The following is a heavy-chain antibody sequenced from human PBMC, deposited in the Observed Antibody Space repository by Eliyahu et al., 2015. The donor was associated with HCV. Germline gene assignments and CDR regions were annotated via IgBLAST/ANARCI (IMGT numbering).Heavy chain of an antibody. Sequence: QVQLQESGPGLVKPSETLSLTCTVXGGSIXPYSXSWIRPPPGKGLEXIGYIHXSGSTNXNPSLKSRVTISVDTSKNQFSLILTSVTAADTAVYYCASGGGGIAVAGTGGWFDPWGQGTLVTVSS. V-gene: IGHV4-59*01. D-gene: IGHD6-19*01. CDR3: ASGGGGIAVAGTGGWFDP. J-gene: IGHJ5*02. CDR1: GGSIXPYS. CDR2: IHXSGST.